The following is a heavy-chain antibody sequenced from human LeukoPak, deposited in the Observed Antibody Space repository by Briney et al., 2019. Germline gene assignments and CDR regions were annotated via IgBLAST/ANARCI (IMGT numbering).Heavy chain of an antibody. CDR2: IYSGGST. Sequence: GGSLRLSCAASGFTVSSNYMSWVRQAPGKGLEGVSVIYSGGSTYYADSVKGRFTISRDNSKNTLYLQMNSLRAEDTAVYYCARTNSMLYYFDYWGQGTLVTVSS. D-gene: IGHD2-8*01. CDR1: GFTVSSNY. J-gene: IGHJ4*02. V-gene: IGHV3-53*01. CDR3: ARTNSMLYYFDY.